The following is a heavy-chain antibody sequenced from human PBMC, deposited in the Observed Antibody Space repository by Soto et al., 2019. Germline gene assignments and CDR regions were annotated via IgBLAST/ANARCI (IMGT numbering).Heavy chain of an antibody. V-gene: IGHV4-34*01. CDR2: INHSGNT. CDR3: ARHHVRGRTIAGAAEF. J-gene: IGHJ4*02. Sequence: PSETLSLTCAVYGGSFSGYYWSWIRQPPGKGLEWIGEINHSGNTNYNPSLKSRVTISVDTSKNQLFLNLSPVTAADTAMYYCARHHVRGRTIAGAAEFWGQGTLVTV. D-gene: IGHD6-13*01. CDR1: GGSFSGYY.